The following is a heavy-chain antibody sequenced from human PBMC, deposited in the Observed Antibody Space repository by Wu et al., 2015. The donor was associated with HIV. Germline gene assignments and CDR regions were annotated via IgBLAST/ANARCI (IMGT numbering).Heavy chain of an antibody. Sequence: QVQLMQSGAEVKKPGASVKVSCKASDYSFSNDAITWVRQAPGQGLEWMGWISVDNAKTNYAPNIQDRVTMTTDTSTRTTYLELRSLRSDDTAVYFCATDRFYAADCGDCFPPFGYWGQGSLVTVSS. CDR1: DYSFSNDA. V-gene: IGHV1-18*01. CDR2: ISVDNAKT. D-gene: IGHD2-21*01. J-gene: IGHJ4*02. CDR3: ATDRFYAADCGDCFPPFGY.